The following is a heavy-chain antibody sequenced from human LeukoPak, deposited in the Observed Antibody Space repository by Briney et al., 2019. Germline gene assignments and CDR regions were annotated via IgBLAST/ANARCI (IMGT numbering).Heavy chain of an antibody. D-gene: IGHD3-3*01. CDR1: GYTFTGYY. V-gene: IGHV1-2*04. J-gene: IGHJ3*02. CDR2: INPNSGGT. Sequence: GASVKVSCKASGYTFTGYYMHWVRQAPGQGLEWMGWINPNSGGTNYAQKFQGWVTMTRDTSISTAYMELSRLRSDDTAVYYCARVEPSYYDFWSAHRAFDIWGQGTMVTVSS. CDR3: ARVEPSYYDFWSAHRAFDI.